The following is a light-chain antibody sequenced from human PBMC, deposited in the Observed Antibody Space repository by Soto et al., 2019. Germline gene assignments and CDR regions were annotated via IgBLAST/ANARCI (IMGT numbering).Light chain of an antibody. V-gene: IGLV2-18*02. CDR1: SSDVGSYNR. CDR3: CSYTSSSTVV. J-gene: IGLJ2*01. CDR2: EES. Sequence: QSVLTQPPSVSGSPGQSVTISCTGTSSDVGSYNRVSWFQQSPGTAPKLIIYEESNRPSGVPDRFSGSKSGNTASLTISGLQAEDEADYYCCSYTSSSTVVFGGGTKLTVL.